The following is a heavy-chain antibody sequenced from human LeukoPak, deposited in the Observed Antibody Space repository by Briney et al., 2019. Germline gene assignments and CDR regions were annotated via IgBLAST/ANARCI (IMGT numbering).Heavy chain of an antibody. V-gene: IGHV3-7*01. CDR2: IKQDGSEK. CDR1: GFTFSSYW. Sequence: HPGGSLRLSCAASGFTFSSYWMSWVRQAPGKGLEWVANIKQDGSEKYYVDSVKGRFTISRDNAKNSLYLQMNSLRAEDTAVYYCARGAVAAKNYYYYGMDVWGQGTTVTVSS. J-gene: IGHJ6*02. CDR3: ARGAVAAKNYYYYGMDV. D-gene: IGHD6-19*01.